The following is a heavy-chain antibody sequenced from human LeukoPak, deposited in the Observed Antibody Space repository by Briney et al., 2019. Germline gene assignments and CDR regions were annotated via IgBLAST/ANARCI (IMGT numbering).Heavy chain of an antibody. V-gene: IGHV3-33*01. D-gene: IGHD3-10*01. J-gene: IGHJ6*03. CDR1: GFTFSSYG. Sequence: AGGSLRLSCAASGFTFSSYGMHWVRQAPGKGLEWVAVIWYDGSNKYYADSVKGRFTISRDNSKNTLYLRINSLRAEDTAVYYCARDAVAQLLSEHYYYYYYMDVWGKGTSVTVSS. CDR2: IWYDGSNK. CDR3: ARDAVAQLLSEHYYYYYYMDV.